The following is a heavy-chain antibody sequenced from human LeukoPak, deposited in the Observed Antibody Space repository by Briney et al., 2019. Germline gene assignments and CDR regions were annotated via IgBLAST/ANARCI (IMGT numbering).Heavy chain of an antibody. CDR3: ARSGTLYYDVWMTY. Sequence: SETLSLTCTVSGGSVTRFYWNWIRQPPGKGLEWIGYIFYNGSTDYNPSLKSRVTMSLDTSKNQLSLKLNSMTDADTAVYYCARSGTLYYDVWMTYWGQGTLVTVSS. J-gene: IGHJ4*02. D-gene: IGHD3-3*01. CDR1: GGSVTRFY. CDR2: IFYNGST. V-gene: IGHV4-59*02.